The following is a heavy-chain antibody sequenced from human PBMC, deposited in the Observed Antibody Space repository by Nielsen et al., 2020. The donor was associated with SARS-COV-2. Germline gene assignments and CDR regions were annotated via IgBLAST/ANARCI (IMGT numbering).Heavy chain of an antibody. Sequence: GGSLRLSCAASGFTFNTYAMNWVRQAPGKGLEWVAYISASSANIHYAASVNGRFTVSRDNAKNSLYLQMNNLRDEDTAVYYCASDPSYASSWLHYFDLWGQGTLVTVSS. V-gene: IGHV3-48*02. CDR2: ISASSANI. D-gene: IGHD5-12*01. J-gene: IGHJ4*02. CDR3: ASDPSYASSWLHYFDL. CDR1: GFTFNTYA.